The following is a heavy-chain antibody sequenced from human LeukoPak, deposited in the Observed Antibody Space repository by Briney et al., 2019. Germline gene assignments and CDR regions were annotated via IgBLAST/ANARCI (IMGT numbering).Heavy chain of an antibody. CDR3: AREWPAAHFDY. V-gene: IGHV1-18*01. D-gene: IGHD5-24*01. Sequence: ASVKVSCKASGYTFTSYGISWVRQAPGQGLEWMGWISAYNGNTNYARNLQGRVTMTTDTSTSTAYMELRSLRSDDTAVYYCAREWPAAHFDYWGQGTLVTVSS. J-gene: IGHJ4*02. CDR1: GYTFTSYG. CDR2: ISAYNGNT.